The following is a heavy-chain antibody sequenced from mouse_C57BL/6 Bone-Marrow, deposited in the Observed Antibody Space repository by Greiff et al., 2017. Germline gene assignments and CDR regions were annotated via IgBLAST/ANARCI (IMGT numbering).Heavy chain of an antibody. D-gene: IGHD2-5*01. Sequence: VQVVESGAELVKPGASVKMSCKASGYTFTTYPLEWMKQNHGKSLEWIGNFHPYNDDTKYNEKFKGKATLTVEKSSSTVYLELRRLTSDDTAVYYCARKSNYPYYAMDYWGQGTSVTVSS. J-gene: IGHJ4*01. V-gene: IGHV1-47*01. CDR3: ARKSNYPYYAMDY. CDR1: GYTFTTYP. CDR2: FHPYNDDT.